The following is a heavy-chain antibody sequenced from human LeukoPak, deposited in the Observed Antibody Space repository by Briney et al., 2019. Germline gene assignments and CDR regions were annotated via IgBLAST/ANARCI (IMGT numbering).Heavy chain of an antibody. CDR2: IKQDGSEK. J-gene: IGHJ4*02. V-gene: IGHV3-7*04. Sequence: PGGSLRLSCAASGVTFSSYWMSWVRQAPGQGLEWVANIKQDGSEKYYVDSVKGRFTISRDNAKNSLYLQMNSLRAEDTAVYYCARSYDSTLFDYWGQGTLVTVSS. D-gene: IGHD3-22*01. CDR1: GVTFSSYW. CDR3: ARSYDSTLFDY.